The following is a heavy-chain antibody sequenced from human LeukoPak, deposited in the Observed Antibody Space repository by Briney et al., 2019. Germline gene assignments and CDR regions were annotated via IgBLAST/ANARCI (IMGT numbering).Heavy chain of an antibody. Sequence: EGSLRLSCAASGFTFSDYNMRWIRQAPGKGLEWVSSISRSGSTKYYADSVKGRFTISRDNAKNSLFLQMNSLRAEDTAVYYCARVLRYCSGGNCCSGGLGYMDVWGKGTTVTISS. D-gene: IGHD2-15*01. V-gene: IGHV3-11*01. J-gene: IGHJ6*03. CDR3: ARVLRYCSGGNCCSGGLGYMDV. CDR2: ISRSGSTK. CDR1: GFTFSDYN.